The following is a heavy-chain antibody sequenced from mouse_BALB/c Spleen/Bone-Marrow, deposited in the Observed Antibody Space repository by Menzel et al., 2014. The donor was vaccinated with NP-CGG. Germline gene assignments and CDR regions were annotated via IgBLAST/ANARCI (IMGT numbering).Heavy chain of an antibody. CDR1: GFTFTDYH. CDR2: IRDEANGYTT. CDR3: ARDNGSSPSYWFFNV. Sequence: EVHLVESGGGLVQPGGSLRLSCATSGFTFTDYHMTWVRQPSGKALEWLSFIRDEANGYTTEYSASVKGRFTISRDNSQSILYLQMNTLRPEDSATYYCARDNGSSPSYWFFNVWGAGTTVTVSS. J-gene: IGHJ1*01. D-gene: IGHD1-1*01. V-gene: IGHV7-3*02.